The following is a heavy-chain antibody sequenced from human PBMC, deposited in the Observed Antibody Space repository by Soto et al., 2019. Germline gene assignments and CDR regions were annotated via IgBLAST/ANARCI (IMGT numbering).Heavy chain of an antibody. CDR1: GFTFSSND. V-gene: IGHV3-13*01. Sequence: EVQLVESGGGLVQPGGSLRLSCAASGFTFSSNDMHWVRQAPGKGLEWVSAIGTAGDTHYPGSGKGRFTIYRGNAKNSLYIQMNSRRAGDTALYYCGRGRYWSSSSFECVDAFDFWGQGKMVTVSS. D-gene: IGHD2-2*01. CDR2: IGTAGDT. J-gene: IGHJ3*01. CDR3: GRGRYWSSSSFECVDAFDF.